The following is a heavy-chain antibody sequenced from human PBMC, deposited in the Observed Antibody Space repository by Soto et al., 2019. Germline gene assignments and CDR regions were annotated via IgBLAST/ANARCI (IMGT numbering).Heavy chain of an antibody. D-gene: IGHD5-12*01. CDR2: ISGSGDNT. CDR3: ARDYYRFNSGYGFSMDV. Sequence: GGSLRLSCAASGFTFTSYAMNWVRQAPGKGLEWVSAISGSGDNTYYADSVKGRFAISRDNSKNTLYLQMNSLRAEDTAVYYCARDYYRFNSGYGFSMDVWGQGTTVTVSS. CDR1: GFTFTSYA. V-gene: IGHV3-23*01. J-gene: IGHJ6*02.